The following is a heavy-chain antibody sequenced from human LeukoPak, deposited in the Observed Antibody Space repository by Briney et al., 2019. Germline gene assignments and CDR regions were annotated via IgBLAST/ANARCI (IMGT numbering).Heavy chain of an antibody. D-gene: IGHD3-10*01. J-gene: IGHJ5*02. CDR1: GFTFSSYG. CDR3: ARTYYYGSGSYPWFDP. Sequence: GGSLRLSCAASGFTFSSYGMHWVRQVPGKGLEWVAVIWYDGSNKYYADSVKGRFTISRDNSKNTLYLQMNSLRAEDTAVYYCARTYYYGSGSYPWFDPWGQGTLVTVSS. CDR2: IWYDGSNK. V-gene: IGHV3-33*01.